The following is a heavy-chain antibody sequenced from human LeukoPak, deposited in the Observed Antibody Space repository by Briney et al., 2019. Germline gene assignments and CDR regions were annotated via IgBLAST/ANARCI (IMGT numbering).Heavy chain of an antibody. CDR2: IYYSGST. CDR3: ARGGPPGYYYDYYMDV. J-gene: IGHJ6*03. V-gene: IGHV4-59*01. Sequence: SQTLSLTCTVSGGSISSYYWSWIRQTPGKGLEWIGYIYYSGSTNFNPSLKSRVTISVDTSKNQFSLKMSSVTAADTAVYFCARGGPPGYYYDYYMDVWGKGTTVTISS. CDR1: GGSISSYY.